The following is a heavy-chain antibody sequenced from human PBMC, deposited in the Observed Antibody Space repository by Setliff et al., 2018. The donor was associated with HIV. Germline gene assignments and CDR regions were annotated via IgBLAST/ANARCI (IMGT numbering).Heavy chain of an antibody. CDR3: ARRSGAAVFYYFDY. CDR2: IYYSGTT. V-gene: IGHV4-39*07. Sequence: PSETLSLTCTVSGGSISSRNYYWAWIRQPPGKGLEWIGTIYYSGTTHYNPSLKNRVAISVDTSKNQFSLKLTSVTPADTAVYYCARRSGAAVFYYFDYWGQGTPVTVSS. D-gene: IGHD6-13*01. CDR1: GGSISSRNYY. J-gene: IGHJ4*02.